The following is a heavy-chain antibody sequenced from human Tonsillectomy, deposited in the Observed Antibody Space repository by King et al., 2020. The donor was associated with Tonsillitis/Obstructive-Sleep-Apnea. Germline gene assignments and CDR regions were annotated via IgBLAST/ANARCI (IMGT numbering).Heavy chain of an antibody. J-gene: IGHJ4*02. CDR2: IKSKTSGGAA. CDR1: GLNFKNAW. D-gene: IGHD2-21*02. Sequence: VQLVESGGGLVKPGGSLRLSCTASGLNFKNAWMSWVRQVPGQGLEWVGRIKSKTSGGAADYAAPVKGRFTISRDDSQDTLDLQMNSLKTEDTAVYYCIAVPGDYEDYWGQGTPVSVSS. CDR3: IAVPGDYEDY. V-gene: IGHV3-15*01.